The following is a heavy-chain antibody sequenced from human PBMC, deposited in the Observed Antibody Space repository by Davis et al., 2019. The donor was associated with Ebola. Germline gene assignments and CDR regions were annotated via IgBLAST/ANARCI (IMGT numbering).Heavy chain of an antibody. V-gene: IGHV3-23*01. CDR2: ISGSGGST. CDR3: AKDPGDYYDSSGYYPRHGYYYGMDV. J-gene: IGHJ6*02. CDR1: GFTFSSYA. D-gene: IGHD3-22*01. Sequence: PGGSLRLSCAASGFTFSSYAMSWVRQAPGKGLEWVSAISGSGGSTYYADSVKGRFTISRDNSKNTLYLQMNSLRAEDTAVYYCAKDPGDYYDSSGYYPRHGYYYGMDVWGQGTTVTVSS.